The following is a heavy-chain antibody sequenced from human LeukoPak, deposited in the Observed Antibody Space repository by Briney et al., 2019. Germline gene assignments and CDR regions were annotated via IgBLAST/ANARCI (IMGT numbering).Heavy chain of an antibody. CDR2: IYDDNT. CDR1: GFTVSAYA. V-gene: IGHV3-23*01. Sequence: GGSLRLSCAASGFTVSAYAMAWVRQAPGKGLEWVSTIYDDNTYYADSVKGRFAISTDNSKNTLYQQMNSLRVEDTAVYFCAARKVRGVWFYLDYWGQGTLVTVSS. D-gene: IGHD3-10*01. J-gene: IGHJ4*02. CDR3: AARKVRGVWFYLDY.